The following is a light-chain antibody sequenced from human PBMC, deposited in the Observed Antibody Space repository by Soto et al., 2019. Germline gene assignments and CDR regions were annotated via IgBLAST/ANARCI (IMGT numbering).Light chain of an antibody. CDR3: HKYNSAPLT. V-gene: IGKV1-27*01. Sequence: DIQMTQSPSSLSASVGDRVAMTCRARQVITNSLAWCQQKPGKAPKLLIYAASTLQSGVPSRFSGSGSGTDFTLTISSLQPEDVATYYCHKYNSAPLTFGGGTKVDIK. CDR1: QVITNS. CDR2: AAS. J-gene: IGKJ4*01.